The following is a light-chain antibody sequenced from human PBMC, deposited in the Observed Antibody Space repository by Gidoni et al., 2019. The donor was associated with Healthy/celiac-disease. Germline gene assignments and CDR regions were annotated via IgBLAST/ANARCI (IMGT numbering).Light chain of an antibody. J-gene: IGKJ3*01. Sequence: EIVMTQSPATLSVSPGERATLSCRASQSVSSNLAWYQQKPGQAPRLLIYGASTRATGLPARFSGSGSGTEFTLTISSLQSEDFAVYYCQQYNNWPPATFGPGTKVDIK. V-gene: IGKV3-15*01. CDR2: GAS. CDR1: QSVSSN. CDR3: QQYNNWPPAT.